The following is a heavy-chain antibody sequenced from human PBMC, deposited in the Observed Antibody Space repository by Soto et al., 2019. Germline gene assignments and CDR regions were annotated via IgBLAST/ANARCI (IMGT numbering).Heavy chain of an antibody. CDR1: GFTFSSYG. J-gene: IGHJ4*02. D-gene: IGHD1-26*01. Sequence: GGSLRLSCAASGFTFSSYGMHWVRQAPGKGLEWVAVISYDGSNKYYADSVKGRFTISRDNSKNTLYLQMNSLRAEDTAVYYCAKELPDLSGSYPLAYWGQGTLVTVSS. CDR2: ISYDGSNK. V-gene: IGHV3-30*18. CDR3: AKELPDLSGSYPLAY.